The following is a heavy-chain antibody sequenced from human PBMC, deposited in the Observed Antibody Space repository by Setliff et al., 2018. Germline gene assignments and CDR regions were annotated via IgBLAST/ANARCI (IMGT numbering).Heavy chain of an antibody. CDR1: GFTFSANS. D-gene: IGHD6-25*01. Sequence: GGSLRLSCAASGFTFSANSMNWVRQAPGKGLEWVSSISGSRSEIYYADSVKGRFTISRDNAKNSLYLQMNSLRAEDTAVYYCARDRSGGRDYWGQGTLVTVSS. CDR3: ARDRSGGRDY. CDR2: ISGSRSEI. V-gene: IGHV3-21*01. J-gene: IGHJ4*02.